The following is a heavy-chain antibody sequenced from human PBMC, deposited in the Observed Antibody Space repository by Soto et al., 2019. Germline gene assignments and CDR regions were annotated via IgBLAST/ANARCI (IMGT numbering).Heavy chain of an antibody. CDR1: GYTFTSYA. Sequence: ASVKVSCKASGYTFTSYAMHWVRQAPGQRLEWMGWINAGNDNTKYSQKFQGRVTITRGTSASTAYMELSSLRSEDTAVYYCARDTAPYHDYYGMDVWGQGTTVTVSS. CDR3: ARDTAPYHDYYGMDV. CDR2: INAGNDNT. J-gene: IGHJ6*02. D-gene: IGHD5-18*01. V-gene: IGHV1-3*01.